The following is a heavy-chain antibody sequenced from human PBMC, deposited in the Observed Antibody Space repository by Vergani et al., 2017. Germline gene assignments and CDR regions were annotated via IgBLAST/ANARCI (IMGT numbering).Heavy chain of an antibody. Sequence: EVQLVESGGGLVQPGGSLRLSCAASGFTFSSYWMHWVRQAPGKGLVWVSRINSDGSSTSYADSVKGRFTISRDNAKNTLYLQMNSLRAEDTAVYYCARETSYYYDSSIKRVWYYFDYWGQGTLVTVSS. J-gene: IGHJ4*02. CDR2: INSDGSST. D-gene: IGHD3-22*01. CDR3: ARETSYYYDSSIKRVWYYFDY. CDR1: GFTFSSYW. V-gene: IGHV3-74*01.